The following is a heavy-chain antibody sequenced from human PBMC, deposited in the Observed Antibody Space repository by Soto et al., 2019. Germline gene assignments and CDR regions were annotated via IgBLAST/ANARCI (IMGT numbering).Heavy chain of an antibody. CDR1: GYTVTGYY. D-gene: IGHD2-15*01. Sequence: QVQLVQSGAEVKKPGASVKVSCKASGYTVTGYYIQWVRQAPGQGLEWMGWINPNSGGTNYAQKFQGWVTMTRDTSISTVDMEVSRLTDDDTAVYYCARMIAASGHYGMDVWGQGTTVTVSS. V-gene: IGHV1-2*04. CDR2: INPNSGGT. J-gene: IGHJ6*02. CDR3: ARMIAASGHYGMDV.